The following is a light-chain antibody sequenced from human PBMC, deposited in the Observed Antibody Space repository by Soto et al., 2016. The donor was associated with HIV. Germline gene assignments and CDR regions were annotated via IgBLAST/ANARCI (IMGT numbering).Light chain of an antibody. Sequence: DIQMTQSPSSLSASVGDRVTITCRASQSINSYLNWYQQKPGKAPKLLIYAASSLQSGVPSRFSGSGSGTDFTLTISSLQPVDFATYYCQQSYSTLWTFGQGTKVEIK. J-gene: IGKJ1*01. CDR3: QQSYSTLWT. CDR2: AAS. CDR1: QSINSY. V-gene: IGKV1-39*01.